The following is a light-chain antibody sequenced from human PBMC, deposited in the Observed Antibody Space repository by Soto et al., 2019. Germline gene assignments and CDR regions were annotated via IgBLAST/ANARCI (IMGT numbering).Light chain of an antibody. Sequence: DIQMTPSPSSLSASVGDRVTITCRASQSISSYLNWYQKKPGKAPKLLIYAASSLQSGFTSRFSGSGSGTDVTITISSLQPEDFATYYCQQSYSTPQTFGQGTKVEIK. CDR3: QQSYSTPQT. CDR2: AAS. CDR1: QSISSY. J-gene: IGKJ1*01. V-gene: IGKV1-39*01.